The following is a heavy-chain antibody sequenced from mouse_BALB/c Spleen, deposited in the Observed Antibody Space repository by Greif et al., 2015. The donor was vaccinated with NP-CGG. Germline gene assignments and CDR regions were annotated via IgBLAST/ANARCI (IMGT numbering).Heavy chain of an antibody. V-gene: IGHV14-3*02. J-gene: IGHJ2*01. Sequence: VQLQQPGAELVKPGASVKLSCTASGFNIKDTYMHWVKQRPEQGLEWIGRIDPANGNTKYDPKFQGKATITADTSSNTAYLQLSSLTSEDTAVYYCARYYYGGSYFGYWGQGTTLTVSS. D-gene: IGHD1-1*01. CDR3: ARYYYGGSYFGY. CDR2: IDPANGNT. CDR1: GFNIKDTY.